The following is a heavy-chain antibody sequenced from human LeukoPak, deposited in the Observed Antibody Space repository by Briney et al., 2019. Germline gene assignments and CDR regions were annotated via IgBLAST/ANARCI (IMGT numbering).Heavy chain of an antibody. CDR1: GYTFTSYA. J-gene: IGHJ4*02. V-gene: IGHV1-3*01. D-gene: IGHD3-3*01. Sequence: GASVKVSCKASGYTFTSYAMHWVRQAPGQRLEWMGWINAGNGNTKYSQKFQGRVTITRDTSASTAYMELSSLRSEDTAVYYCARTQRRFLEWSFTDYWGQGTLVTVSS. CDR2: INAGNGNT. CDR3: ARTQRRFLEWSFTDY.